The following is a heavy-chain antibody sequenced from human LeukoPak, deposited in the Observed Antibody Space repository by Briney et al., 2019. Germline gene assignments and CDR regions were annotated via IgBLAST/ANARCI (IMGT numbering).Heavy chain of an antibody. V-gene: IGHV4-31*03. CDR3: ARVTIKPITFHTFDI. J-gene: IGHJ3*02. D-gene: IGHD3-16*01. CDR1: GGSISSGGYY. Sequence: SETLSLTCTVSGGSISSGGYYWSWIRQHPGKGLEWIGYIYYSGSTYYNPSLKSRVTISVDTSKNQFSLKLSSVTAADTAVYYCARVTIKPITFHTFDIWGQGTMVTVSS. CDR2: IYYSGST.